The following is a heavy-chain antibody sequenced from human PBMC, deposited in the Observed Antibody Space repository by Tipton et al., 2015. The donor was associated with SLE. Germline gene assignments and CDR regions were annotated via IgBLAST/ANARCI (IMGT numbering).Heavy chain of an antibody. V-gene: IGHV3-21*01. CDR3: ARDEVAATGDFDY. D-gene: IGHD2-15*01. CDR1: GLTFSSYS. Sequence: SLRLSCAASGLTFSSYSMNWVRQAPGKGLEWVSSISSSSSYIYYADSVKGRFTISRDNAKNSLYLQMNSLRAEDTAVYYCARDEVAATGDFDYWGQGTLVTVSS. CDR2: ISSSSSYI. J-gene: IGHJ4*02.